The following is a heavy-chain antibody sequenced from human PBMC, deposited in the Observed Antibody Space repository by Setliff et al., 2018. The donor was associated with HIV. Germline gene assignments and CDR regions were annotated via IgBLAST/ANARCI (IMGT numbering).Heavy chain of an antibody. V-gene: IGHV4-59*01. CDR2: ISSSGTT. Sequence: PSETLSLTCVVSDDSFSNYDWTWIRQSPGKALEWIGYISSSGTTNYNPSLRGRVTLSVDTSKHQFSLKLSSVTAADTAVYYCARVQMAYAAFDVWGQGTMVTVSS. CDR3: ARVQMAYAAFDV. CDR1: DDSFSNYD. D-gene: IGHD4-17*01. J-gene: IGHJ3*01.